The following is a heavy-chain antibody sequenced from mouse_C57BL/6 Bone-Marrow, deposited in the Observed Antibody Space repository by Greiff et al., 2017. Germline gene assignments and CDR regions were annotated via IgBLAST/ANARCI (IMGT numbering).Heavy chain of an antibody. CDR3: ARREY. Sequence: QVHVKQPGAELVKPGASVKMSCKASGYTFTSYWITWVKRRPGQGLEWIGDIYPGSGSTNYNEKFKSKATLTVDKSSSTAYMQLSSLTSEDSAVYDCARREYWGQGTTLTVSS. CDR2: IYPGSGST. V-gene: IGHV1-55*01. J-gene: IGHJ2*01. CDR1: GYTFTSYW.